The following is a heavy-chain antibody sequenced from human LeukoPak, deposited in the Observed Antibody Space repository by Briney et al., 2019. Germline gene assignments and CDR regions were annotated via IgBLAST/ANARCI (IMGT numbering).Heavy chain of an antibody. Sequence: PGGSLRLSCAASGFTFSSYGMHWVRQAPGKGLEWVAFIRYDGSNKYYADSVKGRFTISRDNSKNTLYLQMNSLRAEDTAVYYCAKEASDSEYYFDYWGQGTLVTVSS. CDR1: GFTFSSYG. V-gene: IGHV3-30*02. CDR2: IRYDGSNK. J-gene: IGHJ4*02. D-gene: IGHD2-21*02. CDR3: AKEASDSEYYFDY.